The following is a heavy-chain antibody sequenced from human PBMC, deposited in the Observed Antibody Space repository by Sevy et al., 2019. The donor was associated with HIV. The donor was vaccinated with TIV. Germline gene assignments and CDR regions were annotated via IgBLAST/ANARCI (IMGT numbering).Heavy chain of an antibody. J-gene: IGHJ6*02. CDR1: GGTFSSYA. CDR2: IIPIFGTA. D-gene: IGHD2-2*02. CDR3: ARGPRRVQAAIRVWDYYYYGMDV. V-gene: IGHV1-69*13. Sequence: ASVKVSCKASGGTFSSYAISWVRQAPGQGLEWMGGIIPIFGTANYAQTFQGRVTITADESTSTAYMELSSLRSEDTAVYYCARGPRRVQAAIRVWDYYYYGMDVWGQGTTFTVSS.